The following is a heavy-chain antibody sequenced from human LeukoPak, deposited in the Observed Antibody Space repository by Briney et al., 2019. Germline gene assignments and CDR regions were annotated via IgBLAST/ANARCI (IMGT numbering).Heavy chain of an antibody. CDR2: IIPIFGTA. V-gene: IGHV1-69*05. CDR1: GGTFSSYA. J-gene: IGHJ4*02. CDR3: ARAVGRWLQFDY. D-gene: IGHD5-24*01. Sequence: SVTVSCKASGGTFSSYAISWVRQAPGQGLEWMGGIIPIFGTANYAQKFQGRVTITTDESTSTAYMELSSLRSEDTAVYYCARAVGRWLQFDYWGQGTLVTVSS.